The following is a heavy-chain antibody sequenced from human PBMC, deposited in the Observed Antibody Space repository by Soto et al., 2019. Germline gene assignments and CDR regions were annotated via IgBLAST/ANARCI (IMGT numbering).Heavy chain of an antibody. CDR3: ARNFDSARSELDY. D-gene: IGHD1-26*01. Sequence: VQLVESGGGVVQPGRSLRLSCAASGFTFSSYAMHWVRQAPGKGLEWVTLISNDGGNKKYADSVKGRFTISRDNSKSMMYLQMNSLRTEDTAVYFCARNFDSARSELDYWGQGTLVTVSS. V-gene: IGHV3-30*14. J-gene: IGHJ4*02. CDR2: ISNDGGNK. CDR1: GFTFSSYA.